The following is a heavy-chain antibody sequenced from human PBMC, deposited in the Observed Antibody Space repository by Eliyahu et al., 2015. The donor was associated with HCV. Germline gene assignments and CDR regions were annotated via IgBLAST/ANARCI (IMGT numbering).Heavy chain of an antibody. Sequence: EVQLVESGGGLVKPGGSXRLSCAASGFTFSSYSMNWXRQAPGKGLEWVAAISSSSSYIYYADSVKGRFTIXRDNAKNSLYLQMNSLRAEDTAVYYCARDATMPFDYWGQGTLVTVSS. V-gene: IGHV3-21*01. CDR3: ARDATMPFDY. J-gene: IGHJ4*02. D-gene: IGHD2-2*01. CDR1: GFTFSSYS. CDR2: ISSSSSYI.